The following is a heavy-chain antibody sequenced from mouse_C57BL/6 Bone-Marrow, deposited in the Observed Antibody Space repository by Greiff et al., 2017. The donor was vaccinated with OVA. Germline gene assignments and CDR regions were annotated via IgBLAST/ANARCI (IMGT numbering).Heavy chain of an antibody. J-gene: IGHJ1*03. D-gene: IGHD2-3*01. CDR1: EYEFPSHD. CDR2: INSDGGST. V-gene: IGHV5-2*01. Sequence: EVKLVEPGGGLVQPGESLKLSCESNEYEFPSHDMPWVSKTPEQRLELVAAINSDGGSTYYPDNMERRFIISRDNTKKTLYLQMSSLRSEDTALYYCARLDGYYWYFDVWGTGTTVTVSS. CDR3: ARLDGYYWYFDV.